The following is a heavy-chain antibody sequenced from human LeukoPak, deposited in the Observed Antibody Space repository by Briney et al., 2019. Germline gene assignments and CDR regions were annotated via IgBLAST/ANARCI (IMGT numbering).Heavy chain of an antibody. CDR3: ARGELLPAGYYYMDV. J-gene: IGHJ6*03. V-gene: IGHV4-4*07. D-gene: IGHD1-26*01. CDR2: IYTSGST. CDR1: GGSISSYY. Sequence: SETLSLTCTVSGGSISSYYWSWLRQPAGKGLEWIGRIYTSGSTNYNPSLKSPVTMSVDTSKNQFSLKLSSVTAAHTAVYYCARGELLPAGYYYMDVWGKGTTVTVSS.